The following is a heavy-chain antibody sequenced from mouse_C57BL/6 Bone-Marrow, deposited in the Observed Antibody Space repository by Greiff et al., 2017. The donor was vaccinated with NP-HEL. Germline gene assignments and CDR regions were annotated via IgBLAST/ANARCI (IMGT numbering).Heavy chain of an antibody. CDR2: INPNTGGN. D-gene: IGHD2-4*01. CDR3: ARATYYDYDGAMDF. Sequence: VQLQQSGPELVKPGASVKISCKASGYTFTDYYMNWVKQSHGKSLEWIGDINPNTGGNSYNQKFKGKATLTVDKSSSPAYMELRSLTSDDSAVYYCARATYYDYDGAMDFWGQGTSVTVSS. J-gene: IGHJ4*01. CDR1: GYTFTDYY. V-gene: IGHV1-26*01.